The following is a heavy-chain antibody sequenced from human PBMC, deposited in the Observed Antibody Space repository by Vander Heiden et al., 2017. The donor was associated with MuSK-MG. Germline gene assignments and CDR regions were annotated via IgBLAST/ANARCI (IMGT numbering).Heavy chain of an antibody. Sequence: QVQFVQSGPELRKPGASVKVSCKASGYTFTKFYIHWVRQAPGQGLEWMGIIDPAIGSTNYAEKFRGRVTLTSDTSTSTVYVELSNLRSDDTAVYYCARDTRAIVATPSGGWSDPWGQGTLVTVSS. D-gene: IGHD5-12*01. CDR1: GYTFTKFY. V-gene: IGHV1-46*01. CDR3: ARDTRAIVATPSGGWSDP. J-gene: IGHJ5*02. CDR2: IDPAIGST.